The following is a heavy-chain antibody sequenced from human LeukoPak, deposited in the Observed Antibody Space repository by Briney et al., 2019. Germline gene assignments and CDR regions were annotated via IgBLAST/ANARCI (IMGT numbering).Heavy chain of an antibody. D-gene: IGHD3-10*01. CDR3: ARADTYYYGSGSSWDY. V-gene: IGHV3-30-3*01. Sequence: GRSLRLSCAASGFTFSSYAMHWVRQAPGKGLEWVAIISYDGSNKDYADSVKGRFIISRDNSKNTLYLQIDSLTAEDTAVYYCARADTYYYGSGSSWDYWGQGTLVTVSS. J-gene: IGHJ4*02. CDR1: GFTFSSYA. CDR2: ISYDGSNK.